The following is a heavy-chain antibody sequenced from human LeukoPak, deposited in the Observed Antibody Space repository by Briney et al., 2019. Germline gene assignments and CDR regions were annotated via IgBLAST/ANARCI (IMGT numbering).Heavy chain of an antibody. Sequence: NPSETLSLTCTVSGGSISSSSYYWGWIRQPPGKGLEWIGSIYYSGSTYYNPSLKSRVTISVDTSKNQFSLKLSSVTAADTAVYYCARGGHDAFDIWGQGTMVTVSS. CDR3: ARGGHDAFDI. D-gene: IGHD5-12*01. CDR2: IYYSGST. J-gene: IGHJ3*02. CDR1: GGSISSSSYY. V-gene: IGHV4-39*07.